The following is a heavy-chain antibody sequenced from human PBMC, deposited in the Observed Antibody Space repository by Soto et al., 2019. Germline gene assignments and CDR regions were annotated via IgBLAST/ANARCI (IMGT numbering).Heavy chain of an antibody. CDR3: ARHSIAAALDY. CDR1: GGSFSGYY. V-gene: IGHV4-34*01. Sequence: QVQLQQWGAGLLKPSETLSLTCAVYGGSFSGYYWSWIRQPPGKGLEWIGEINHSGSTNYNPSLKSRVTISVDTSKNQFSLKLSSVTAADTAVYYCARHSIAAALDYWGQGTLVTVSS. D-gene: IGHD6-13*01. J-gene: IGHJ4*02. CDR2: INHSGST.